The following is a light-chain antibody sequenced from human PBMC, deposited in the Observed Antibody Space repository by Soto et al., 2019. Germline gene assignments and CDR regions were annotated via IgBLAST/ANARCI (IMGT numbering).Light chain of an antibody. Sequence: DIQMAQSPSSLSASVGDRVTITCRASQSISRYLNWYQQRPGKAPTLLMYAASSLQSGVPSRFSGSGSGTDFTLTITGLHTADSGTYYFQQTYSSLWAFGPGTKVDI. J-gene: IGKJ3*01. V-gene: IGKV1-39*01. CDR1: QSISRY. CDR2: AAS. CDR3: QQTYSSLWA.